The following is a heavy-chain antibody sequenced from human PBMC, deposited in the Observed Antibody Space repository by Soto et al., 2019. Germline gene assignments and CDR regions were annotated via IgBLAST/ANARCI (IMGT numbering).Heavy chain of an antibody. CDR2: ISSSGSTI. J-gene: IGHJ4*02. CDR3: ARDLRYFDDILTGYDY. Sequence: GGSLRLSCAASGFTFSSYEMNWVRQAPGKGLEWVSYISSSGSTIYYADSVKGRFTISRDNAKNSLYLQMNSLRAEDTAVYYCARDLRYFDDILTGYDYWGQGTLVTVSS. CDR1: GFTFSSYE. V-gene: IGHV3-48*03. D-gene: IGHD3-9*01.